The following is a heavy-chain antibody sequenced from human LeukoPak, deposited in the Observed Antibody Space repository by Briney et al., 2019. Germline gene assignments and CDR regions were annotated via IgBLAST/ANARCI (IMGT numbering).Heavy chain of an antibody. CDR3: ARDPRYPYQYQSDDGGFSLDY. J-gene: IGHJ4*02. D-gene: IGHD2-15*01. CDR2: ISGSGGST. Sequence: GGSLRLSCAASGFTFSSYAMSWVRQAPGKGLEWVSAISGSGGSTYYADSVKGRFTISRDNSKNTLYLQMNSLGAADTAVYYCARDPRYPYQYQSDDGGFSLDYWGQGTLVTVSS. V-gene: IGHV3-23*01. CDR1: GFTFSSYA.